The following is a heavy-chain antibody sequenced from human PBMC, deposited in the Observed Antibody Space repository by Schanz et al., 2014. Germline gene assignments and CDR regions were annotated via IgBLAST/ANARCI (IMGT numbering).Heavy chain of an antibody. Sequence: EVQLVESGGGLVQPGGSLRLSCAASGFTFNSYAMTWVRQAPGKGLEWVSSISHSGGSKDYAYSVKGRFTISRDNSENTLYLQMNSLSADDTAVFYCAKGMGYCSGGACYDYYYYGLDVWGQGTTVTVSS. CDR3: AKGMGYCSGGACYDYYYYGLDV. D-gene: IGHD2-15*01. V-gene: IGHV3-23*04. CDR1: GFTFNSYA. CDR2: ISHSGGSK. J-gene: IGHJ6*02.